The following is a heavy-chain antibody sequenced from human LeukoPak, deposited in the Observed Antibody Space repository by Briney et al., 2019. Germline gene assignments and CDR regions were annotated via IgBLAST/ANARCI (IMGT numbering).Heavy chain of an antibody. V-gene: IGHV1-2*02. J-gene: IGHJ3*02. CDR1: GYTFTGYC. Sequence: ASVKVSCKASGYTFTGYCMHWVRQAPGQGLEWMGWINPNSGGTNYAQKFQGRVTMTRDTSISTAYMELSRLRSDDTAVYYCARVVPAPPGVDAFDIWGQGTMVTVSS. CDR2: INPNSGGT. D-gene: IGHD2-2*01. CDR3: ARVVPAPPGVDAFDI.